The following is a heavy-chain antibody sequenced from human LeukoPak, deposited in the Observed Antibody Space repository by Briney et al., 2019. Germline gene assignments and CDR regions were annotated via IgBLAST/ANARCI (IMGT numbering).Heavy chain of an antibody. V-gene: IGHV3-74*01. J-gene: IGHJ6*02. Sequence: GGSLRLSCAASGFTFSSYWMHWVRQAPGKGLVWVSRINSDGSSTSYADSVKGRFTISRDNAKNTLYLQMNSLRAEDTAVYYCARDYDFWSGPTFQEYYGMDVWGQGTTVTVSS. CDR3: ARDYDFWSGPTFQEYYGMDV. CDR1: GFTFSSYW. CDR2: INSDGSST. D-gene: IGHD3-3*01.